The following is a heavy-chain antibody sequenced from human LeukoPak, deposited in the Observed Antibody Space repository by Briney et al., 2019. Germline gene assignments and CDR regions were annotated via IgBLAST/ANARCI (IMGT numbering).Heavy chain of an antibody. CDR1: GFTFDDFA. CDR2: ISGDGGST. CDR3: AKDTYCYDSSGHPDY. J-gene: IGHJ4*02. D-gene: IGHD3-22*01. V-gene: IGHV3-43*02. Sequence: PGGSLRLSCAASGFTFDDFAMHWVRQAPGKVLVWVSLISGDGGSTYYADSVKGRFTSSRDNSKNSLYLQMNSLSTEDTALYYCAKDTYCYDSSGHPDYWGQGTLVTVSS.